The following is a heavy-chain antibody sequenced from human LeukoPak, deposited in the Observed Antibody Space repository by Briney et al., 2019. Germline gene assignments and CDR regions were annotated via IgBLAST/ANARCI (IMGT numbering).Heavy chain of an antibody. CDR3: ARDRGVAAALFDP. Sequence: SETLSLTCTVSGYSISSGYYWGWIRQPPGKGLEWIGSIYHSGSTYYNPSLKSRVTMSVDTSKNQFSLKLSSVTAADTAVYYCARDRGVAAALFDPWGQGTLVTVSS. J-gene: IGHJ5*02. CDR1: GYSISSGYY. D-gene: IGHD2-2*01. CDR2: IYHSGST. V-gene: IGHV4-38-2*02.